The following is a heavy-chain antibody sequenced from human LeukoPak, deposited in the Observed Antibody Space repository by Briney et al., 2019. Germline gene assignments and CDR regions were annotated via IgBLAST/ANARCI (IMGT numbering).Heavy chain of an antibody. J-gene: IGHJ4*02. CDR3: AASLGFWCCYYSPDFDY. CDR2: IIPIFGTA. CDR1: GGTFSIYA. Sequence: SVKVSSKASGGTFSIYAISWVRQAPGQGGEWMGGIIPIFGTANYAQKFQSRVTITTDESTSTAYMELSSLRSEDTAVYYCAASLGFWCCYYSPDFDYWGQGTLVTVSS. V-gene: IGHV1-69*05. D-gene: IGHD3-3*01.